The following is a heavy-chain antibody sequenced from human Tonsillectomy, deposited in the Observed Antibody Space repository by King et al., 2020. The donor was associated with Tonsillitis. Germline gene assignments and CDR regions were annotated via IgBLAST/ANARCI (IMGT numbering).Heavy chain of an antibody. D-gene: IGHD1-26*01. J-gene: IGHJ4*02. CDR2: ISADNGNT. CDR3: ATSLPPTSDYFDY. CDR1: GYTFTSYG. V-gene: IGHV1-18*04. Sequence: VQLVESGAEVKKPGASVKVSCKASGYTFTSYGISWVRQAPGQGLEWMGWISADNGNTNYAQKVQGRVTMTTDTSTSTAYMELRSLRSDATAMYYCATSLPPTSDYFDYCGQGTLVTVSS.